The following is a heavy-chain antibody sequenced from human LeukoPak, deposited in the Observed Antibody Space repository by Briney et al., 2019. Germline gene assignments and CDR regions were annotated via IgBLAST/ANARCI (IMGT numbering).Heavy chain of an antibody. CDR1: GFTFSGFW. V-gene: IGHV3-74*01. D-gene: IGHD4-11*01. Sequence: PGGSLRLSCAASGFTFSGFWMHWVRQAPGKGLVWVSRINSDGSSTSYADSVKGRFTISRDNAKNTLYLQMNSLGAEDTAVYYCAKDAAANVDYPYYFDYWGQGALVTVSS. CDR2: INSDGSST. J-gene: IGHJ4*02. CDR3: AKDAAANVDYPYYFDY.